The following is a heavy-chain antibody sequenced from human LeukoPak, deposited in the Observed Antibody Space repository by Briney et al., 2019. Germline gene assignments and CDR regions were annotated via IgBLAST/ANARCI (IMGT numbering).Heavy chain of an antibody. CDR1: GGSISSYY. J-gene: IGHJ2*01. V-gene: IGHV4-4*07. CDR3: AREPQLVTPYWYFDL. D-gene: IGHD6-13*01. CDR2: IYTSGST. Sequence: SETLSLTCTVSGGSISSYYWSWIRQPAGKGLEWIGRIYTSGSTNYNPSLKSRVTMSVDTSKNQFSLKLSSVTAADTAVYYCAREPQLVTPYWYFDLWGRGTLVTVSS.